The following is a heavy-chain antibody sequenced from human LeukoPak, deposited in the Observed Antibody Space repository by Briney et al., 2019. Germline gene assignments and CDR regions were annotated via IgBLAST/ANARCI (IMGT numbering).Heavy chain of an antibody. CDR1: GFTVSNHY. Sequence: QTGGSLRLSCAGSGFTVSNHYMSWVRQAPGKGLEWVAVIYSGGTTHYADSVKGRFTISRDNSKNTLYLQMNSLKGDDTAVYYCAKDSAFYYIDVWGKGTTVIISS. CDR3: AKDSAFYYIDV. CDR2: IYSGGTT. J-gene: IGHJ6*03. V-gene: IGHV3-66*02. D-gene: IGHD3-10*01.